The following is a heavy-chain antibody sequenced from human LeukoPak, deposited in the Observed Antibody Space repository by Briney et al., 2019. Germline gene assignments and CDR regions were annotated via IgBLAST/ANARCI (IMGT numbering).Heavy chain of an antibody. J-gene: IGHJ4*02. CDR2: IYYSGST. Sequence: SETLSLTCTVSDGSISSYYWSWIRQPPGKGLEWIGYIYYSGSTNYNPSLKSRVTISVDTSKNQFSLKLSSVTAADTAVYYCASGGVSMVVTPLDYWGQGTLVTVSS. CDR3: ASGGVSMVVTPLDY. CDR1: DGSISSYY. D-gene: IGHD4-23*01. V-gene: IGHV4-59*01.